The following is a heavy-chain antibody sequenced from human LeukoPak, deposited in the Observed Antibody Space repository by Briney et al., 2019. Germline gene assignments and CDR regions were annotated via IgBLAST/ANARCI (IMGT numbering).Heavy chain of an antibody. CDR1: VGTFSSYA. D-gene: IGHD2-15*01. V-gene: IGHV1-69*01. Sequence: SSVKVSCKASVGTFSSYAISWVRQAPAQGREWMGGIIPIFGTANYAQKFQGRVTITADESTSTAYMELSSLRSEDTAVYYCARDGCSGGSCYTLRRDYYYYGMDVWGKGTTVTVSS. CDR2: IIPIFGTA. J-gene: IGHJ6*04. CDR3: ARDGCSGGSCYTLRRDYYYYGMDV.